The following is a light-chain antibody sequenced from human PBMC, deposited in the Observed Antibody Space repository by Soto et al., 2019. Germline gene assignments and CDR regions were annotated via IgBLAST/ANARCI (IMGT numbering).Light chain of an antibody. Sequence: QSVLSQPPSASGTPGQRVTLSCSGGRSNIGSNTVNWYQQLPGAAPKLLIYGNDQRSSGVPDRFSGSKSGTSASLAISGLQSEDEADYYCAAWDDSLNGPIFGGGTKLTVL. J-gene: IGLJ2*01. CDR3: AAWDDSLNGPI. CDR1: RSNIGSNT. CDR2: GND. V-gene: IGLV1-44*01.